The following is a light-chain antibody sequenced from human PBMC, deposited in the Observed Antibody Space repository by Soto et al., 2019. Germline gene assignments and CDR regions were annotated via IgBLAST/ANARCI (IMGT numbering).Light chain of an antibody. CDR1: QSVSSN. Sequence: EVVMTQSPATLSVSPGARATLSCRASQSVSSNLAWYQQKPGQAPRLLIYSASTRATGFPARFSGSGSGTEFTLTISSLQSEDFAVYYCQKYDNWPRTFGQGTKVEIK. CDR3: QKYDNWPRT. V-gene: IGKV3-15*01. J-gene: IGKJ1*01. CDR2: SAS.